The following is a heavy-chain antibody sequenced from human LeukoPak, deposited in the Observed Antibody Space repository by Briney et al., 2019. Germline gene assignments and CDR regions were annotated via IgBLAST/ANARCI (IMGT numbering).Heavy chain of an antibody. CDR3: ASPPCGSCYWFDP. CDR2: IKQDGSEK. CDR1: GFTFSSYS. Sequence: GGSLRLSCAASGFTFSSYSMNWVRQAPGKGLEWVASIKQDGSEKYYVDSVKGRFTISRDNAKNSLYLQMNSLRAEDTAVYYCASPPCGSCYWFDPWGQGTLVTVSS. D-gene: IGHD2-15*01. J-gene: IGHJ5*02. V-gene: IGHV3-7*01.